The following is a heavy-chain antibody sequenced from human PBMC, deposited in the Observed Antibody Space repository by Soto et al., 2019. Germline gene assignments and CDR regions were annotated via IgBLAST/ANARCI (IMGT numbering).Heavy chain of an antibody. CDR3: ARCSIPYSSSSGYWFDP. CDR1: GGTFSGYA. D-gene: IGHD6-6*01. CDR2: IIPIFGTA. V-gene: IGHV1-69*12. Sequence: QVQLVQSGAEVKKPGSSVKVSCKASGGTFSGYAISWVRQAPGQGLEWMGGIIPIFGTANYAQKFQGRVTITADESTSTAYMELSSLRTEDTAVYYCARCSIPYSSSSGYWFDPWGQGTLVTVSS. J-gene: IGHJ5*02.